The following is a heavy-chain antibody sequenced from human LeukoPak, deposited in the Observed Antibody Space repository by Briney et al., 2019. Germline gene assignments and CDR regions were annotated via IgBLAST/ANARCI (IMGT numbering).Heavy chain of an antibody. J-gene: IGHJ4*02. CDR2: INHSGST. CDR1: GFTFSSYS. V-gene: IGHV4-34*01. Sequence: PGGSLRLSCAASGFTFSSYSMIWVRQAPGKGLEWIGEINHSGSTNYNPSLKSRVTISVDTSKNQFSLKLSSVTAADTAVYYCARREVLSNFDYWGQGTLVTVSS. CDR3: ARREVLSNFDY. D-gene: IGHD2/OR15-2a*01.